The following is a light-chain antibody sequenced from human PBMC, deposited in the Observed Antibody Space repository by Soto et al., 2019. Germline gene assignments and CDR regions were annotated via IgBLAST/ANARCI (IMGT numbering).Light chain of an antibody. CDR1: QSVSSN. CDR3: QQYNNWPPYVT. Sequence: EIVMTHSPATLSVSPGERATLSCRASQSVSSNLAWYQQKPGQAPRLLIYGASTRATGIPARFSGSGSGTEFTLTISSLQSEDFAVYYCQQYNNWPPYVTFGQGTKVDIK. CDR2: GAS. V-gene: IGKV3-15*01. J-gene: IGKJ1*01.